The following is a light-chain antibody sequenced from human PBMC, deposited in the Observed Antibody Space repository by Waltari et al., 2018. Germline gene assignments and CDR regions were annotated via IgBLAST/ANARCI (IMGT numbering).Light chain of an antibody. V-gene: IGKV3-15*01. CDR1: QSVSSS. J-gene: IGKJ2*01. CDR3: QQYSNWYT. CDR2: GAS. Sequence: EIVLTQSPATLSLSPGEGATLSCRASQSVSSSLAWYQQKPGQAPRLLIYGASTRATGIPDRFSGSGSGTDFTLTISSLEPEDFALYYCQQYSNWYTFGQATKVEIK.